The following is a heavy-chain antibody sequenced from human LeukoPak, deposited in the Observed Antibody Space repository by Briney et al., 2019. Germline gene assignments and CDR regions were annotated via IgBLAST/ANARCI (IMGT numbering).Heavy chain of an antibody. CDR1: GFIFSSYA. D-gene: IGHD3-16*01. Sequence: PGGSLRLSCAASGFIFSSYAMSWVRLAPGKGLEWVSGISGGGGSTYYADSVKGRFTISRDNSKNTLFLQMNSLRAEDTAVYYCAKDQEGSSYGLFDYWGQGTLVTVSS. J-gene: IGHJ4*02. CDR2: ISGGGGST. V-gene: IGHV3-23*01. CDR3: AKDQEGSSYGLFDY.